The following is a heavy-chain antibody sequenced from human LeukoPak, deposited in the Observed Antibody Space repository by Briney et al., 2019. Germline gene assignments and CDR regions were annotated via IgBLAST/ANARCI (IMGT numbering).Heavy chain of an antibody. J-gene: IGHJ4*02. CDR3: ARDGMATINS. CDR2: IKQDGSER. Sequence: GGSLRLSCAASGFIFSTYWMSWVRQAPGKGLEWVANIKQDGSERYYVDSVKGRFTISRDNTKNSLYLQMNSLRAEDTAVYYCARDGMATINSWGQGTVVTVSS. V-gene: IGHV3-7*03. CDR1: GFIFSTYW. D-gene: IGHD5-12*01.